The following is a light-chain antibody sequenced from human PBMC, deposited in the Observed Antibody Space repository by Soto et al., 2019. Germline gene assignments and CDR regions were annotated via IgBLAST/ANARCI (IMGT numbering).Light chain of an antibody. CDR1: QTIASN. CDR3: QQYHNWPPQYT. V-gene: IGKV3-15*01. Sequence: EIVMTQSPASLSVSPGDGATLSCRASQTIASNLAWYQQKPGQGPRLLIHGASTRAAGVPARFSGSGSGTDFALPISGLQSEDFAVYYCQQYHNWPPQYTFGQGTKLQIK. J-gene: IGKJ2*01. CDR2: GAS.